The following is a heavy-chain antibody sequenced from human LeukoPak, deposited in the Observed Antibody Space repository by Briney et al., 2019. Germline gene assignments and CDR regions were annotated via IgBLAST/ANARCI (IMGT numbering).Heavy chain of an antibody. CDR2: ISYDGSEK. CDR3: ARDEDRYKYGRRRTFDP. J-gene: IGHJ5*02. Sequence: GGSLRLPCVASGFTFSSYAIHWVRQAPGKGLEWVALISYDGSEKYFADSVKGRFTISRDNSNNTLYLQMNSLRPEDTAVYYCARDEDRYKYGRRRTFDPWGQGTLVTVAS. CDR1: GFTFSSYA. V-gene: IGHV3-30-3*01. D-gene: IGHD5-18*01.